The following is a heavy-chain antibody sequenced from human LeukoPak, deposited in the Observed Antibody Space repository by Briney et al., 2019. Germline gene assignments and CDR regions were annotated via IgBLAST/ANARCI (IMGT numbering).Heavy chain of an antibody. CDR2: IYYSGST. D-gene: IGHD5-18*01. V-gene: IGHV4-59*01. J-gene: IGHJ6*03. CDR1: GGSISSYY. Sequence: SETLSLTCTVSGGSISSYYWSWVRQPPGKGLEWIGYIYYSGSTNYNPSLKSRVTISVDTSKNQFSLKLSPVTAADTAVYYCARTTEGGYTYDYFYYYYMDVWGKGTAVTISS. CDR3: ARTTEGGYTYDYFYYYYMDV.